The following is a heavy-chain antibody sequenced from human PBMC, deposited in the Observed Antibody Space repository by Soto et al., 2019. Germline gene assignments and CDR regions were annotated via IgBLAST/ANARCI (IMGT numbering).Heavy chain of an antibody. Sequence: EVQLVESGEGLVQPGGSLRLSCAASGFTFSSYAMHWVRQAPGKGLEYVSAISSNGGSTYYADSVKGRFTISRDNSKNTLYLQMGSLIAEDMAVYYCARVGRSSGYDYWGQGTLVTVSS. J-gene: IGHJ4*02. V-gene: IGHV3-64*02. D-gene: IGHD6-19*01. CDR1: GFTFSSYA. CDR2: ISSNGGST. CDR3: ARVGRSSGYDY.